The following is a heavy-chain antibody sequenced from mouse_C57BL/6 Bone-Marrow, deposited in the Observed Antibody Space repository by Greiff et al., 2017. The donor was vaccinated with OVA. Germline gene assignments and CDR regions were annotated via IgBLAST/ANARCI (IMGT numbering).Heavy chain of an antibody. CDR2: IYPRSGNT. V-gene: IGHV1-81*01. CDR3: ARGGVRGYFDY. Sequence: VKLVESGAELARPGASVKLSCKASGYTFTSYGISWVKQRTGQGLEWIGEIYPRSGNTYYNEKFKGKATLTADKSSSTAYMELRSLTSEDSAVYFCARGGVRGYFDYWGQGTTLTVSS. D-gene: IGHD2-2*01. CDR1: GYTFTSYG. J-gene: IGHJ2*01.